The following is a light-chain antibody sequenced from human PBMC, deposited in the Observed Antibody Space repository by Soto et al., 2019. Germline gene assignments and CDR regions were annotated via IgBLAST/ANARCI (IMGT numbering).Light chain of an antibody. CDR2: WGS. CDR1: QSLLHSNGYNY. V-gene: IGKV2-28*01. Sequence: DLVMTQSPLSLPVTPGEPASISCRSSQSLLHSNGYNYLDWYLQKPGQSPQLLIYWGSNRASGVPDRFSGSGSGTDFTLKINRVEAEDVGVYFCMQGVQGPPTFGQGTKVEIK. J-gene: IGKJ1*01. CDR3: MQGVQGPPT.